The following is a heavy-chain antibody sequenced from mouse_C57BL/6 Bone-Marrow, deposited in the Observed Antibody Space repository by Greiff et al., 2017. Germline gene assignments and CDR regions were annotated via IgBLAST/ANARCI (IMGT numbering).Heavy chain of an antibody. Sequence: EVMLVESGGGLVQPGGSLSLSCAASGFTFTDYYMSWVRQPPGKALEWLGFIRNKANGYTTEYSASVKGRFTISRDNSQSILYLQMNALRAEDSATYNCARYSYEAWFAYWGQGTLVTVSA. J-gene: IGHJ3*01. V-gene: IGHV7-3*01. D-gene: IGHD2-12*01. CDR2: IRNKANGYTT. CDR3: ARYSYEAWFAY. CDR1: GFTFTDYY.